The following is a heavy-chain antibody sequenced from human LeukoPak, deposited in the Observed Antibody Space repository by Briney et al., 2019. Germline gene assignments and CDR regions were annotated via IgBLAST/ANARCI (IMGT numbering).Heavy chain of an antibody. CDR1: GFTFSSYA. Sequence: GGSLRLSCAASGFTFSSYAMTWVRQAPGKGLEWVSAISGSGGRTYYADSVKGRFTISRDNSKNTLYMQMNSLRVEDTAVYYCAKSSYGSGPYYYGMDVWGQGTTVTVSS. CDR2: ISGSGGRT. V-gene: IGHV3-23*01. D-gene: IGHD3-10*01. CDR3: AKSSYGSGPYYYGMDV. J-gene: IGHJ6*02.